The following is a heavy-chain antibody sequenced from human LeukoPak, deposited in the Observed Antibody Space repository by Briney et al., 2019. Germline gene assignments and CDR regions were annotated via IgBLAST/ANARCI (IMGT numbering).Heavy chain of an antibody. CDR3: ARDRPGIAVAGDAFDI. J-gene: IGHJ3*02. Sequence: SETLSLTCTVSGGSISSYYWSWIRQPPGKGLEWIGYIYNRGSTNCNPSLKSRVTISVDTSKNQFSLKLRSVTAADTAVYYCARDRPGIAVAGDAFDIWGQGTMVTVSS. CDR2: IYNRGST. D-gene: IGHD6-19*01. V-gene: IGHV4-59*01. CDR1: GGSISSYY.